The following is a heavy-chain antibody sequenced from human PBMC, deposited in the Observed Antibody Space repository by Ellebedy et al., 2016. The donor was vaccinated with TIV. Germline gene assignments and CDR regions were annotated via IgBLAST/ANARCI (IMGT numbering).Heavy chain of an antibody. V-gene: IGHV4-39*06. CDR2: VSYSGTT. CDR1: GDSIKNNDYY. Sequence: MPSETLSLTCTVSGDSIKNNDYYWDWIRQSPGKGLEWIGTVSYSGTTNYSPSLKSRVTIAMDSSQNQFALRLTSVTAADTAVYYCARRGGVVIYYYLDVWGKGTTVTVSS. CDR3: ARRGGVVIYYYLDV. J-gene: IGHJ6*03. D-gene: IGHD3-16*01.